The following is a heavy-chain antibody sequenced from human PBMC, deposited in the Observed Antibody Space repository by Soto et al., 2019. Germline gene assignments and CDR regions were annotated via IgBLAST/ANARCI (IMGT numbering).Heavy chain of an antibody. V-gene: IGHV1-2*04. CDR3: ARETRQGYCSSTSCFMGGYYFDY. D-gene: IGHD2-2*01. CDR1: GYTFTGYC. Sequence: ASVKVSCKASGYTFTGYCMHWVRQAPGQGLEWMGWINPNSGCTNYAQKFLGCVTMTRDTSISTAYMELSRLRSDDTAVYYCARETRQGYCSSTSCFMGGYYFDYWGQGTLVTVSS. J-gene: IGHJ4*02. CDR2: INPNSGCT.